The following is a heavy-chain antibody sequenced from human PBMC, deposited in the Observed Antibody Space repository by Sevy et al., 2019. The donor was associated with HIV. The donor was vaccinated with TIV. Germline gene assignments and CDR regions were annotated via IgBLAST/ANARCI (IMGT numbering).Heavy chain of an antibody. CDR1: RFTFSSSA. D-gene: IGHD2-2*01. V-gene: IGHV3-30*04. CDR3: ARDGSSTSCLWGMDV. Sequence: GGSLRLSCAASRFTFSSSAMHWVRQAPGKGLEWVAFISFDGTYEYYADSVKGRFTVSRDNSKNTLYLQMNSLGAEDTAVYYGARDGSSTSCLWGMDVWCQGTTVTVSS. J-gene: IGHJ6*02. CDR2: ISFDGTYE.